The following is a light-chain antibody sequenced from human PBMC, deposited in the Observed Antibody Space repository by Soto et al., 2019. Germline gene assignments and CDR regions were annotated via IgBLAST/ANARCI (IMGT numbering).Light chain of an antibody. Sequence: EIVMTQSPATLSVSPGERATLSCRASQSVSSNLAWYQQKPGQAPRLLIYGASTSATGIPARFSGSGYGTECTLTISSLQSEDFAVYDCQQYNNWPPWTFGQGTKVEIK. CDR2: GAS. CDR1: QSVSSN. J-gene: IGKJ1*01. CDR3: QQYNNWPPWT. V-gene: IGKV3-15*01.